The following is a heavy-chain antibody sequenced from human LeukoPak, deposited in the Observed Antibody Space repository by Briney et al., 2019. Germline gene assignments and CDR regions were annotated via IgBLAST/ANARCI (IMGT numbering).Heavy chain of an antibody. J-gene: IGHJ4*02. D-gene: IGHD6-13*01. Sequence: ASVKVSCKASGYTFTSYAMHWVRQAPGQGLEWMGWINPNSGGTNYAQKFQGRVTMTRDTSISTAYMELSRLRSDDTAVYYCARSDSSSWSFDYWGQGTLVTVSS. CDR3: ARSDSSSWSFDY. CDR1: GYTFTSYA. V-gene: IGHV1-2*02. CDR2: INPNSGGT.